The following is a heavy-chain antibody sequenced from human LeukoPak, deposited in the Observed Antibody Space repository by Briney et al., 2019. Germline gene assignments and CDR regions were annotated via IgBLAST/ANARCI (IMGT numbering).Heavy chain of an antibody. D-gene: IGHD6-19*01. CDR2: ISGNGGDT. CDR1: GFTFTSYS. Sequence: GGSLRLSCAASGFTFTSYSMSWVRQAPGKGLEWVSVISGNGGDTFYADSVKGRFTISRDNSKNTLYLQMNSLRAEDTAVYYCTKVNEGWARRPYYMDVWGKGTTVTISS. CDR3: TKVNEGWARRPYYMDV. J-gene: IGHJ6*03. V-gene: IGHV3-23*01.